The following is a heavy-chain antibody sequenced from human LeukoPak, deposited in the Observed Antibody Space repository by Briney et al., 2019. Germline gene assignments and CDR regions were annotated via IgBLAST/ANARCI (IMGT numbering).Heavy chain of an antibody. V-gene: IGHV3-21*04. CDR3: AKPMLWQWLVGFDY. D-gene: IGHD6-19*01. CDR1: GFTFSSYS. J-gene: IGHJ4*02. Sequence: GGSLRLSCAASGFTFSSYSMSWVRQAPGKGLEWVSSISSSSSYIYYADSVKGRFTISRDNAKNSLYLQMNSLRAEDTAVYYCAKPMLWQWLVGFDYWGQGTLVTVSS. CDR2: ISSSSSYI.